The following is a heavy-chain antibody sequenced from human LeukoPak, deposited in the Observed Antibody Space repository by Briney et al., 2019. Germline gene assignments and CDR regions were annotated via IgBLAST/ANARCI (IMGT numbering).Heavy chain of an antibody. V-gene: IGHV4-38-2*01. CDR1: GYSISSGYY. J-gene: IGHJ3*02. CDR3: ARPAGYFGSDAFDT. CDR2: IYHSGST. D-gene: IGHD3-10*01. Sequence: SETLSLTCAVSGYSISSGYYWGWIRQPPGKGLEWIGSIYHSGSTYYNPSLKSRVTISVDTSKNQFSLKLSSVTAADTAVYYCARPAGYFGSDAFDTWGQGTMVTVSS.